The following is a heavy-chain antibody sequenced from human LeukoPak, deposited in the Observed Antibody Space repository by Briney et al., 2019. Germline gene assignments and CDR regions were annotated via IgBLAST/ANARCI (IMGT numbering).Heavy chain of an antibody. CDR3: ARDNNWGFDY. Sequence: GGSLRLSCAASGFIFSDYSMNWVRQAPGKGLEWISNIRGSRSGLGSGMYYADSVRGRFTVSRDDAKNSLYLQMSSLRAEDTAFYYCARDNNWGFDYWGQGALVTVSS. V-gene: IGHV3-48*04. CDR2: IRGSRSGLGSGM. J-gene: IGHJ4*02. CDR1: GFIFSDYS. D-gene: IGHD7-27*01.